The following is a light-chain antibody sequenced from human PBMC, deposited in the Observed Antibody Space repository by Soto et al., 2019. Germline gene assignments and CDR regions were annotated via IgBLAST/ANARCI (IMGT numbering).Light chain of an antibody. CDR3: QQSNSYPYT. J-gene: IGKJ2*01. V-gene: IGKV1-5*03. CDR2: KAS. Sequence: DIQMTQSPSTLSASVGDRVTITCRASQSISSWLAWYQQKPGKAPKLLIYKASSLESGVPSRFSGSGSGTDSALTISSLQPDDFAPYYCQQSNSYPYTFGQGTKLEIK. CDR1: QSISSW.